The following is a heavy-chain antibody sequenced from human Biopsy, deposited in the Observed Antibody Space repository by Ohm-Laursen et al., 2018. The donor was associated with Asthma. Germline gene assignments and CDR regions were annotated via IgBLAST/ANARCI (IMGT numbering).Heavy chain of an antibody. D-gene: IGHD6-19*01. V-gene: IGHV4-59*01. CDR3: VRAVRNEQWLAPFDY. J-gene: IGHJ4*02. Sequence: GTLSLTCSVYGGSISSFYWSWIRQSPEKGLEWMGYVYWTGSTNYNPSLKIRITMSVDTSKNRMFLELTSVTAADTAIYYCVRAVRNEQWLAPFDYWGQGKPVTVSS. CDR2: VYWTGST. CDR1: GGSISSFY.